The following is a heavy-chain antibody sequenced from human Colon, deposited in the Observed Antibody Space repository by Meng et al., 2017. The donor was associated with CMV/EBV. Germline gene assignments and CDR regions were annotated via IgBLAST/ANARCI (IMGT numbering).Heavy chain of an antibody. CDR3: ARDWGYCSGDTCHSHFDY. CDR2: IHSDGTT. J-gene: IGHJ4*02. Sequence: PSATPPLTCIAHAGSINNSYGNWIGRPAVKGLEWIGRIHSDGTTNYNPSLRSRVSMSVDTSKNQFSLKLTSATAADTAVYYCARDWGYCSGDTCHSHFDYWCQGTLVTVSS. D-gene: IGHD2-15*01. CDR1: AGSINNSY. V-gene: IGHV4-4*07.